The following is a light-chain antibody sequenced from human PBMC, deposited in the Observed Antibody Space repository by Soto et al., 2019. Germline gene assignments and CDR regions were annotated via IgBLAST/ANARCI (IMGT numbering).Light chain of an antibody. J-gene: IGLJ1*01. CDR3: TSYAGSTNYV. CDR2: EVT. Sequence: QSVLTPPPSASWSPGHLVAIACTGTSSDVGGYNYVSWYQQYPGKAPKLMIYEVTKRPSGVPDRFSGSKSGNTASLTVSGLQADDEADYYCTSYAGSTNYVFGTGTKVTVL. V-gene: IGLV2-8*01. CDR1: SSDVGGYNY.